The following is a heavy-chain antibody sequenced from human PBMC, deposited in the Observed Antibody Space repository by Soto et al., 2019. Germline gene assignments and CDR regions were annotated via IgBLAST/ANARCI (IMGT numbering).Heavy chain of an antibody. CDR1: GFTFSSYS. CDR2: ISSSSSYI. Sequence: EVQLVESGGGLVKPGGSLRLSCAASGFTFSSYSMNWVRQAPGKGLEWVSSISSSSSYIYYADSVKGRFTISRDNAKNSLYLQMNSLRAEDTAVYYCARQSGYSYGEFDYWGQGTLVTVSS. D-gene: IGHD5-18*01. CDR3: ARQSGYSYGEFDY. J-gene: IGHJ4*02. V-gene: IGHV3-21*01.